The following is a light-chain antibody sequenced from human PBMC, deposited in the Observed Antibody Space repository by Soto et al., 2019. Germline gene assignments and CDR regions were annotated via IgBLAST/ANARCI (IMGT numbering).Light chain of an antibody. CDR1: QNVSSY. CDR2: DAS. CDR3: QQRSNWT. Sequence: EIVLTQSPATLSLSPGERATLSCRASQNVSSYLAWYQQKPGQAPRLLIYDASNRATGIPARFSGSGSGTDFTLTISSLEPEDFAVYYCQQRSNWTFGQGTKVDIK. J-gene: IGKJ1*01. V-gene: IGKV3-11*01.